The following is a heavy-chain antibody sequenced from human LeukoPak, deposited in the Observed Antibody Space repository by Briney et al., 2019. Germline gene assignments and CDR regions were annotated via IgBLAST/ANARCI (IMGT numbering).Heavy chain of an antibody. V-gene: IGHV3-30*03. CDR3: AREQEVTIFGVVTHYYGMDV. CDR2: TSYDGSNK. CDR1: GFTFSSYG. J-gene: IGHJ6*02. D-gene: IGHD3-3*01. Sequence: PGGSLRLSCAASGFTFSSYGMHWVRQAPGKGLEWVAVTSYDGSNKYYADSVKGRFTISRDNSKNSLYLQMNSLRAEDTAVYYCAREQEVTIFGVVTHYYGMDVWGQGTTVTVSS.